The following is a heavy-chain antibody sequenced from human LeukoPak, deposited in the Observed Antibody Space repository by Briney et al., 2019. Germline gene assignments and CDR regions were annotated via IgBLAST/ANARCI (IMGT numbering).Heavy chain of an antibody. J-gene: IGHJ4*02. V-gene: IGHV3-7*01. Sequence: PGGSLRLFCAASGFTFNTYWMSWVRQAPGKGLEWVANIKQDGSEKYYVDSVKGRFTISRDNAKNSLYLQMNSLRDEDTAVYYCARDLFNSGFLDYWGQGTLVTLSS. CDR3: ARDLFNSGFLDY. CDR1: GFTFNTYW. D-gene: IGHD6-19*01. CDR2: IKQDGSEK.